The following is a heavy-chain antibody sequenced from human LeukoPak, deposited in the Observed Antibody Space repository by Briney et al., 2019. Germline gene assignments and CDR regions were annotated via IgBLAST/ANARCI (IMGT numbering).Heavy chain of an antibody. CDR1: GFTLSSYG. D-gene: IGHD6-13*01. CDR2: VRYDGSNK. CDR3: ARDGSLADAFDI. V-gene: IGHV3-30*02. J-gene: IGHJ3*02. Sequence: GGSLRLSCAASGFTLSSYGMHWVRQAPGRGLEWVAFVRYDGSNKYYADSVKRRFNIFRDNSKNTLYLQIDRLRAEYTAVYYCARDGSLADAFDIWGQGTMVTVSS.